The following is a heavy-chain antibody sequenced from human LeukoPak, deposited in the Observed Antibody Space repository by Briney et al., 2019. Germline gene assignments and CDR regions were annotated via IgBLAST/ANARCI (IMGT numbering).Heavy chain of an antibody. CDR3: AKVDTHFDWLPPRF. D-gene: IGHD3-9*01. CDR1: GFPFSSYG. CDR2: ISYDGSNK. J-gene: IGHJ4*02. V-gene: IGHV3-30*18. Sequence: PGGSLRLSCAASGFPFSSYGMHWVRQAPGKGLEWVAVISYDGSNKYYADSVKGRFTISRDNSKNTLYLQMNSLRAEDTAVYYCAKVDTHFDWLPPRFWGQGTLVTVSS.